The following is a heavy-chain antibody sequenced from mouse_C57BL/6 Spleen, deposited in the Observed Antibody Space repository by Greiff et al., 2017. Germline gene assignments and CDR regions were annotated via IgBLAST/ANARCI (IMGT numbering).Heavy chain of an antibody. Sequence: LQESGPELVKPGASVKISCKASGYAFSSSWMNWVKQRPGKGLEWIGRIYPGDGDTNYNGTFKGKATLTTDKSSSTAYMQLSSLTSEDSAVYFCATLTGTDYWGQGTTLTVSS. CDR2: IYPGDGDT. J-gene: IGHJ2*01. D-gene: IGHD4-1*01. V-gene: IGHV1-82*01. CDR1: GYAFSSSW. CDR3: ATLTGTDY.